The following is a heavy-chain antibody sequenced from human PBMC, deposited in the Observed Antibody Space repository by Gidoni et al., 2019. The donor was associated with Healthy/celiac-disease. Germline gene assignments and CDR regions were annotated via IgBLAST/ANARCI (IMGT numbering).Heavy chain of an antibody. J-gene: IGHJ3*02. Sequence: QVQLQEAGPGLAKPSQTLYLTCPVSGGSISSGGSYGSWIRPHPGRCLEWIGYIYYSGSAYYNPHLKILVTISVDTSKNQFSLKLSSVTAADTAVYYCAREYSGYDWVAFDIWGQGTMFTVSS. D-gene: IGHD5-12*01. V-gene: IGHV4-31*01. CDR3: AREYSGYDWVAFDI. CDR2: IYYSGSA. CDR1: GGSISSGGSY.